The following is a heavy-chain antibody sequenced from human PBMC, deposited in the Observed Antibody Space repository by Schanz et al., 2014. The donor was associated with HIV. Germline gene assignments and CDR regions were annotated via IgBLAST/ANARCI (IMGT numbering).Heavy chain of an antibody. D-gene: IGHD1-26*01. CDR3: AKDIGRDVGYGLDV. V-gene: IGHV3-30-3*02. J-gene: IGHJ6*02. CDR1: EFTFRTSI. Sequence: QVQLVESGGGVVQPGGSLRLSCAMSEFTFRTSIIHWVRQPPGKGLEWVSAMSYDGYSKYYADSVKGRFTISRDNAKNSLHLQMNSLRAEDTALYYCAKDIGRDVGYGLDVWGQGTTVIVSS. CDR2: MSYDGYSK.